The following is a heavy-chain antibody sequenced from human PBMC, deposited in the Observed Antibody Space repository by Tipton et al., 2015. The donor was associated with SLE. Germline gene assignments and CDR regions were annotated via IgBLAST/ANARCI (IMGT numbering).Heavy chain of an antibody. V-gene: IGHV3-23*01. CDR2: ISGSGGST. CDR1: GFTFSSYA. J-gene: IGHJ4*02. Sequence: SLRLSCAASGFTFSSYAMGWVRQAPGKGLEWVSAISGSGGSTYYADSVKGRFTISRDNTKNSLFLQMSNLRVEDTAIYYCARGRGYWGQGTLVTVSS. D-gene: IGHD2-15*01. CDR3: ARGRGY.